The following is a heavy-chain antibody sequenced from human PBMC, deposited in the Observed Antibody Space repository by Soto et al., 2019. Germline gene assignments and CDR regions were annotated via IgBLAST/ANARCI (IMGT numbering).Heavy chain of an antibody. CDR2: IRSKGDGGAT. V-gene: IGHV3-15*01. J-gene: IGHJ3*02. CDR1: GITLSNAW. Sequence: EVQLAESGGGLVEPGGSLRLSCAGSGITLSNAWMNWVRQAAGKGLEWVGRIRSKGDGGATEYAAPVKGRFTFSRDDSENTLFLQMSALKPEDTGVYFCTSTLPGTNVFDIWGPGTMVIVSS. D-gene: IGHD1-1*01. CDR3: TSTLPGTNVFDI.